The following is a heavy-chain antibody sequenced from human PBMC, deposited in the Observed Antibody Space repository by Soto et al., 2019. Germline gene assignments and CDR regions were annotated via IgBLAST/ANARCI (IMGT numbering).Heavy chain of an antibody. Sequence: PSETLSLTCTVSGGSISSSSYYWGWIRQPPGKGLEWIGSIYYSGSTYYNPSLKSRVTISVDTSKNQFSLKLSSVTAADTAVYYCARRVKSTGQLVLEYWGQGTLVTVSS. CDR1: GGSISSSSYY. CDR2: IYYSGST. V-gene: IGHV4-39*01. J-gene: IGHJ4*02. CDR3: ARRVKSTGQLVLEY. D-gene: IGHD6-6*01.